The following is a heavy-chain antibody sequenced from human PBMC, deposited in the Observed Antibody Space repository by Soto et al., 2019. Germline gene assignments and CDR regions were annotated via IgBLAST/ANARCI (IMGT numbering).Heavy chain of an antibody. CDR3: ARRLAGTSDWFDP. D-gene: IGHD6-19*01. V-gene: IGHV3-11*06. CDR1: GFTFSDYY. CDR2: ISSTSTYT. Sequence: QVQLVESGGDLVKPGGSLRLSCAASGFTFSDYYMSWIRQAPGKGLEWVSYISSTSTYTNYADSVKGRFTISRDNAKNSLYLQMNSLRAEDTAVYYCARRLAGTSDWFDPWGQGTLVTVSS. J-gene: IGHJ5*02.